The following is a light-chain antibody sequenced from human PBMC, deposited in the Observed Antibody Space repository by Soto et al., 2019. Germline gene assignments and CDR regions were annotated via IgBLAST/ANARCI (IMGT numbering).Light chain of an antibody. Sequence: QSALTQPASVSGSPGQSITISCTGTSSDVGGYNYVSWYQQHPGKAPKLMIYDVSNRPSGVSNRFSGSKSDNTASLTISGLQAEDEADYYCSSYTCSSTLVVFGGGTKLTVL. CDR1: SSDVGGYNY. CDR3: SSYTCSSTLVV. J-gene: IGLJ2*01. V-gene: IGLV2-14*01. CDR2: DVS.